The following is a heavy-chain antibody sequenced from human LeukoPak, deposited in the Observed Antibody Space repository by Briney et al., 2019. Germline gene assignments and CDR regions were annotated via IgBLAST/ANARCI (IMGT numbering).Heavy chain of an antibody. J-gene: IGHJ4*02. V-gene: IGHV3-23*01. CDR3: AKGNGYSYGRYYFDY. Sequence: GGSLRLSCAASGFTFSSYAMGWVRQAPGKGLEWVSAITASGGNTYYADFVKGRFTISRDNSKNTLYLQVNSLRAEDTAVYYRAKGNGYSYGRYYFDYWGQGTLVTVSS. D-gene: IGHD5-18*01. CDR1: GFTFSSYA. CDR2: ITASGGNT.